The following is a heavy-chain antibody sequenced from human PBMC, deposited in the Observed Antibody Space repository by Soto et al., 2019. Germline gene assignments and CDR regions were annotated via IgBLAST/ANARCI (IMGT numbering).Heavy chain of an antibody. D-gene: IGHD2-2*01. CDR2: IYSGGST. CDR3: ARDRVGYCISTSCYSLGMDV. J-gene: IGHJ6*02. V-gene: IGHV3-66*01. Sequence: QPGGSLRLSCAASGFTVSSNYMSWVRQAPGKGLEWVSVIYSGGSTYYADSVKGRFTISRDNSKNTLYLQMNSLRAEDTAVYYCARDRVGYCISTSCYSLGMDVWGQGTTVTVSS. CDR1: GFTVSSNY.